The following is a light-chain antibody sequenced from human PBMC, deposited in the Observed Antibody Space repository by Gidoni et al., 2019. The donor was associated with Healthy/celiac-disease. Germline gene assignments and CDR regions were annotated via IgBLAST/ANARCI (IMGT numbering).Light chain of an antibody. Sequence: DIVMTQSPDSLAVSLGERATINCKSSQSVLYSSNNKNYLAWYQQKPGQPPKLLIYWASTRESGVPDRFSGSGSGTDFTLTISSLQAEDLAVYYCQQYYSTPFTFGPGTKVEIK. V-gene: IGKV4-1*01. CDR3: QQYYSTPFT. CDR2: WAS. CDR1: QSVLYSSNNKNY. J-gene: IGKJ3*01.